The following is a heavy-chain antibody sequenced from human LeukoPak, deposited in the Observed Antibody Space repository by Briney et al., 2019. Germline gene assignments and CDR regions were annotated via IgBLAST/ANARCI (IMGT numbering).Heavy chain of an antibody. J-gene: IGHJ4*02. CDR2: ISGSGGST. D-gene: IGHD2-15*01. Sequence: GGSLRLSCAASGFTFSSYAMSWVRQAPGKGLGWVSAISGSGGSTYYADSVRGRFTISRDNSKNTLWLQMNSLRAEDTAVYYCARWPAYSYFDFWGQGILVTVSS. V-gene: IGHV3-23*01. CDR1: GFTFSSYA. CDR3: ARWPAYSYFDF.